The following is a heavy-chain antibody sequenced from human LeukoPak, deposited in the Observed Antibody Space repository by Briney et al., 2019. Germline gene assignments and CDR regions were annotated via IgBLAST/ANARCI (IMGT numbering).Heavy chain of an antibody. CDR1: GYTFTGYS. J-gene: IGHJ4*02. D-gene: IGHD6-13*01. Sequence: ASVKVSCKASGYTFTGYSIYWVRQAPGQGLEWLGRIDPNSGGADYAQKFQDRVTVTSDTSSNTVYMEVSRLRSDDTAVYYCARGRYSSSWSPGGFDYWGQGTLVTVSS. V-gene: IGHV1-2*02. CDR2: IDPNSGGA. CDR3: ARGRYSSSWSPGGFDY.